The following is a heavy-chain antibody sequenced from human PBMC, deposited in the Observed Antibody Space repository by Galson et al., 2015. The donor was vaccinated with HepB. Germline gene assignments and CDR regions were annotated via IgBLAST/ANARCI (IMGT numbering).Heavy chain of an antibody. V-gene: IGHV3-23*01. CDR3: AKEGIAVAGPFDY. J-gene: IGHJ4*02. CDR2: IRGSGGST. CDR1: GFTFSSYA. D-gene: IGHD6-19*01. Sequence: SLRLSCAASGFTFSSYAMNWVRQAPGKGLEWVSAIRGSGGSTYYADSVKGRFTISRDNSKNTLYLQMNSLRAEDTAVYYCAKEGIAVAGPFDYWGRGTLVTVSS.